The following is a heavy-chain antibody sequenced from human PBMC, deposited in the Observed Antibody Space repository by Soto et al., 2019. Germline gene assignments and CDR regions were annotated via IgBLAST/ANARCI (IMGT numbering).Heavy chain of an antibody. CDR3: ARDMVKGGGSAGFDY. D-gene: IGHD2-15*01. CDR1: GYTFTGYY. Sequence: GASVKVSCKASGYTFTGYYIHWVRQAPGQGLEWMGWINPNSGGTKYPQKFQGRVTMTRDTSIRTVYMSLTGLKSDDTAVYFCARDMVKGGGSAGFDYWGQVTMVTVYS. V-gene: IGHV1-2*02. CDR2: INPNSGGT. J-gene: IGHJ4*02.